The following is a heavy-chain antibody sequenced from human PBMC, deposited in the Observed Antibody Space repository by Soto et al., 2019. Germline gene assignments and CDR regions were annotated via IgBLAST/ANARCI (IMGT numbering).Heavy chain of an antibody. CDR3: ARDRVGYYYGSGSGGGRYYFDY. V-gene: IGHV4-4*02. Sequence: SETLSLTCAVSGGSISSSNWWSWVRQPPGKGLEWIGEIYHSGSTNYNPSLKSRVTISVDKSKNQFSLKLSSVTAADTAVYYCARDRVGYYYGSGSGGGRYYFDYWGQGTLVTVSS. D-gene: IGHD3-10*01. CDR2: IYHSGST. J-gene: IGHJ4*02. CDR1: GGSISSSNW.